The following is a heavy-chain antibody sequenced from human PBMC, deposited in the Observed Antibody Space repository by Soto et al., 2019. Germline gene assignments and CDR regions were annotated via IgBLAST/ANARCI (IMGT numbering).Heavy chain of an antibody. D-gene: IGHD6-13*01. CDR2: IIPIFGTA. J-gene: IGHJ6*02. CDR3: ARDSSTAAAVTIGDYYYGMDV. V-gene: IGHV1-69*13. Sequence: GASVKVSCKASGGTFSSYAISWVRQAPGQGLEWMGGIIPIFGTANYAQKFQGRVTITADESTSTAYMELSSLRSEDTAVYYCARDSSTAAAVTIGDYYYGMDVWGQGTTVTVSS. CDR1: GGTFSSYA.